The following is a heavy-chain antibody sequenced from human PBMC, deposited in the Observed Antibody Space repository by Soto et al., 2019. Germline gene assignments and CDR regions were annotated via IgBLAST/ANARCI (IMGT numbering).Heavy chain of an antibody. V-gene: IGHV1-69*06. CDR3: ARDPVELFGYMDV. CDR2: IIPLLGTA. CDR1: EGTFSSYS. J-gene: IGHJ6*02. Sequence: QEELVQSGAEVKKPGSSVNVSCKASEGTFSSYSITWVRQAPGQRLEWMGEIIPLLGTANYAQKFQGRVTITGDKSTSTIYMGLSSLRSDDTAVYYCARDPVELFGYMDVWGQGTTVTVSS. D-gene: IGHD1-7*01.